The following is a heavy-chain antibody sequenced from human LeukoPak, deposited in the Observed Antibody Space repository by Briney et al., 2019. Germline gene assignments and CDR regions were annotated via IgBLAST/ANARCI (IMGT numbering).Heavy chain of an antibody. CDR1: GGSISGYY. CDR2: IYYSGST. CDR3: ARGTMMIGP. Sequence: SETLSLTCTVSGGSISGYYWSWIRQPPGKGLEWIGYIYYSGSTNYNPSLKSRVTISVDTSKNQFSLKLSSVTAADTAVYYCARGTMMIGPWGQGTLVTVSS. D-gene: IGHD3-22*01. V-gene: IGHV4-59*01. J-gene: IGHJ5*02.